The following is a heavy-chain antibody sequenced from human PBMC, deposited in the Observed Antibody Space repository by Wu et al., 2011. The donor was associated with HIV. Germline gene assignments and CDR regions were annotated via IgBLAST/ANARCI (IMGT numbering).Heavy chain of an antibody. D-gene: IGHD2-21*02. J-gene: IGHJ4*02. CDR2: TIPRFRTA. CDR1: GGSLSTYI. Sequence: QVQLVQSGAEVKKPGSSVKVSCKASGGSLSTYIFRWVRQAPGQGLEWVGGTIPRFRTANFAPKFQGRVTMTTDESTSTTYMELSSLKSEDTAIYYCASGLAYCGGDCFDSWGQGTLVTVSS. V-gene: IGHV1-69*05. CDR3: ASGLAYCGGDCFDS.